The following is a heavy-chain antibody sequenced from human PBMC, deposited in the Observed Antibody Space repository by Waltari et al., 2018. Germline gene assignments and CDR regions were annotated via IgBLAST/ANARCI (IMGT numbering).Heavy chain of an antibody. V-gene: IGHV4-4*07. D-gene: IGHD1-20*01. CDR1: GGSISSYY. J-gene: IGHJ3*02. CDR3: ARQSLIITTPKIAAFDI. Sequence: QVQLQESGPGLVKPSETLSLTCTVSGGSISSYYWSWIRQPAGKGLEWIGRIYTSGSTNYDPSLKSRVTMSVDTSKNQFSLKLSSVTAADTAVYYCARQSLIITTPKIAAFDIWGQGTMVTVSS. CDR2: IYTSGST.